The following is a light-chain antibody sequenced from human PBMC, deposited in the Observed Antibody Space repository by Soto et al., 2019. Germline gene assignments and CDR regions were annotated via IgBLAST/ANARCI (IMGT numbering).Light chain of an antibody. Sequence: QPVLTQPPSASGSPGQSVTISCTGTSSDVGGYNYVSWYQQHPGKAPKLMIYEVTHRPSGVPDRFSGSKSGNTASLTVSGLQVEDEADYYCSAYAGSSTHVVFGGGTKLTVL. CDR3: SAYAGSSTHVV. J-gene: IGLJ2*01. CDR1: SSDVGGYNY. CDR2: EVT. V-gene: IGLV2-8*01.